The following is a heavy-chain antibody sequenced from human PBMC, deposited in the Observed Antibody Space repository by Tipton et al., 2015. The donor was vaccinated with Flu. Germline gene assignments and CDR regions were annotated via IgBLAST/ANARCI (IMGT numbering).Heavy chain of an antibody. CDR2: IKQDGSEK. D-gene: IGHD3-10*01. J-gene: IGHJ4*02. CDR1: GFTLSSYW. Sequence: SLRLSCAASGFTLSSYWMSWVRQAPGKGLEWVANIKQDGSEKYYVDSVKGRSTISRDNAKNSLYLQMNSLRAEDTALYYCAKGDYRGSGGYSDYWGQGTLVTVSS. CDR3: AKGDYRGSGGYSDY. V-gene: IGHV3-7*03.